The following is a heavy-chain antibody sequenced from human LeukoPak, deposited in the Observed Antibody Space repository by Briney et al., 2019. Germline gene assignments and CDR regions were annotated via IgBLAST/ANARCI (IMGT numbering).Heavy chain of an antibody. V-gene: IGHV5-51*01. CDR3: ARHGGGGSGGNSGFDY. J-gene: IGHJ4*02. Sequence: GESLKISCEGSGYNFSNCLIGWVRQMPGKGLEWMGIIYPGDSDTRYGPSFQGQVTISADKSISTAYLQWSSLKASDTAMYYCARHGGGGSGGNSGFDYWGQGTLVTVSS. CDR2: IYPGDSDT. D-gene: IGHD4-23*01. CDR1: GYNFSNCL.